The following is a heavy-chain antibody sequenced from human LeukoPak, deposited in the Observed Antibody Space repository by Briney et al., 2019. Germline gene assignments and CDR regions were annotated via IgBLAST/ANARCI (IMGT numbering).Heavy chain of an antibody. J-gene: IGHJ4*02. D-gene: IGHD6-19*01. CDR2: VHHGGAS. CDR3: ASHVTVLGTRGFDF. Sequence: SETLSLTCAVSGGSITSHSWWSWVRQPPGKGLEWIGEVHHGGASNYDPSLESRVTISVDKSKNRFPLNLRSVTAADTATYYCASHVTVLGTRGFDFWGRGTLVTVS. CDR1: GGSITSHSW. V-gene: IGHV4-4*02.